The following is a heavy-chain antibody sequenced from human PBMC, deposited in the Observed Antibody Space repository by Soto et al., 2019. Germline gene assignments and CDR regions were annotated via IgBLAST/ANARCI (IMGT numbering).Heavy chain of an antibody. V-gene: IGHV4-30-4*01. D-gene: IGHD2-8*01. CDR3: AGFGVGDRDDK. J-gene: IGHJ4*02. CDR1: GDSISSADYY. CDR2: ISHSETT. Sequence: SETLSLTCTVSGDSISSADYYWSWIRQTPGKGLEWIGYISHSETTYYSPALKNRIIISSDFSMNQFSLRLNSVTAADTAVYFCAGFGVGDRDDKWGQGTLVTVS.